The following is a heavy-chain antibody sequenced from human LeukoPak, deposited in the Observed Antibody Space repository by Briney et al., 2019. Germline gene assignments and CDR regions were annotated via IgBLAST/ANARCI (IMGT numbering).Heavy chain of an antibody. V-gene: IGHV4-59*12. Sequence: SETLSLTCTVSGGSISSYYWSWVRQTPGKGLEWIGEINHSGYTNDSPSLKSRVTLSIDTSRKQFSLNLRSVTVADTGIYYCTRMTAGHDYWGQGTLVTVSS. CDR1: GGSISSYY. D-gene: IGHD2-21*02. J-gene: IGHJ4*02. CDR2: INHSGYT. CDR3: TRMTAGHDY.